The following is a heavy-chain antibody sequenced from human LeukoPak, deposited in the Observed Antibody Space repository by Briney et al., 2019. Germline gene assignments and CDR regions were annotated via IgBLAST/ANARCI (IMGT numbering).Heavy chain of an antibody. CDR1: GGSISSGGYS. CDR3: ATSSRYQLPYYFEH. J-gene: IGHJ4*02. CDR2: IYHSGST. Sequence: SQTLSLTCAVSGGSISSGGYSWSWIRQPPGKGLEWIGYIYHSGSTYYNPSLKSRVTISVDRSKNQFSLKLSSVTAADTAVYYCATSSRYQLPYYFEHWGQGTLVTVSS. D-gene: IGHD2-2*01. V-gene: IGHV4-30-2*01.